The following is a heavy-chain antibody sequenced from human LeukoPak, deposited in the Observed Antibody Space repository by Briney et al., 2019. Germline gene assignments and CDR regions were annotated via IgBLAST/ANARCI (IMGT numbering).Heavy chain of an antibody. D-gene: IGHD2-15*01. CDR3: ARPDCSGGSCYVSY. J-gene: IGHJ4*02. V-gene: IGHV4-59*08. CDR2: IYYSGST. CDR1: GGSINNYY. Sequence: SETLSLTCTVSGGSINNYYWSWIRQPPGKGLEWIGYIYYSGSTNYNPSLKSRVTISVDTSKNQFSLKLSSVTAADTAVYYCARPDCSGGSCYVSYWGQGTLVTVSS.